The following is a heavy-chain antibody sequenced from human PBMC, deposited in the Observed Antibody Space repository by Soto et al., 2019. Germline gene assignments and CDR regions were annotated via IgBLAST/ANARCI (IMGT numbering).Heavy chain of an antibody. CDR2: ISPHNGNS. CDR3: SREGLRFPMDV. V-gene: IGHV1-18*01. Sequence: QVQLVQSGAEVKKPGASVRVSCKASGYTFTDYGITWVRQAPGQGLEWMGWISPHNGNSYNAQRLQGRVTMTTDTSTSTAYIELRSLRSDDTAVYYCSREGLRFPMDVWGQGTTVTVSS. D-gene: IGHD2-21*02. CDR1: GYTFTDYG. J-gene: IGHJ6*02.